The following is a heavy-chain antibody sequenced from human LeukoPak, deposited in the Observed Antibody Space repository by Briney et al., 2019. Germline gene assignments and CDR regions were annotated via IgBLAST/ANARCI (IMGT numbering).Heavy chain of an antibody. J-gene: IGHJ5*02. CDR1: GFTFGDYA. Sequence: GGSLRLSCTAFGFTFGDYAMSWFRQAPGKGLEWVGFIRSKAYGGTTEYAASVKGRFTISRDDSKSIAYLQMNSLKTEDTAVYYCTRTNTMIVALFDPWGQGTLVTVSS. CDR3: TRTNTMIVALFDP. D-gene: IGHD3-22*01. CDR2: IRSKAYGGTT. V-gene: IGHV3-49*03.